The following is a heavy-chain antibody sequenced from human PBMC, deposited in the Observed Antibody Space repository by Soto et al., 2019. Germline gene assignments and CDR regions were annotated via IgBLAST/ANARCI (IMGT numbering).Heavy chain of an antibody. Sequence: SETLSLTCTVSGGSISDISYCWGWIRQPPGKGLQWIGCMFYSGATYYNPSLKNRVTLSVDTSNNEFSLKLVSVTAPDTAVYYSESNNSGSDWLDTWGQGTLVTVSS. CDR1: GGSISDISYC. V-gene: IGHV4-39*01. CDR3: ESNNSGSDWLDT. CDR2: MFYSGAT. J-gene: IGHJ5*02. D-gene: IGHD6-19*01.